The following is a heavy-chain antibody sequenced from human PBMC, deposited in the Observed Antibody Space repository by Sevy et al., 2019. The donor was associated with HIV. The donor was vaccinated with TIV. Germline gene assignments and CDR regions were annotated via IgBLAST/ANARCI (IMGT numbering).Heavy chain of an antibody. CDR1: GFTFSSFG. D-gene: IGHD4-17*01. CDR3: ARDLEFYDHGDYGPAFMPDF. V-gene: IGHV3-33*01. CDR2: IWFDGSNT. J-gene: IGHJ4*01. Sequence: GGSLRLSCAASGFTFSSFGMHWVRQAPGKGLEWLAVIWFDGSNTYYADSVRGGFTISRDIAKNTLHLQMNRLRAEDTAVYYCARDLEFYDHGDYGPAFMPDFWGHGTLVTASS.